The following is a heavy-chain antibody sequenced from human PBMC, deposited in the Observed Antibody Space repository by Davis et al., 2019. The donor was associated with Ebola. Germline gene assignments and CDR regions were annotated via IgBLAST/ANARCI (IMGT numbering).Heavy chain of an antibody. J-gene: IGHJ6*02. CDR3: ARGRFLFGPNYGMDV. V-gene: IGHV4-31*03. CDR1: GGSISSGGYY. CDR2: IYYSGST. Sequence: PSETLSLTCTVSGGSISSGGYYWSWIRQHPGKGLEWIGYIYYSGSTYYNPSLKSRVTISVDTSKNQFSLKLSSVTAADTAVYYCARGRFLFGPNYGMDVWGQGTTVTVSS. D-gene: IGHD3-3*01.